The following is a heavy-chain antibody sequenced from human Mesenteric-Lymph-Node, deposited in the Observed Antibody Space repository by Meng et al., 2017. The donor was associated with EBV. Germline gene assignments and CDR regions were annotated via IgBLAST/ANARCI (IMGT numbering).Heavy chain of an antibody. D-gene: IGHD1-7*01. CDR2: VFHIGST. V-gene: IGHV4-4*02. CDR3: ARVSEISGTWLDC. J-gene: IGHJ1*01. CDR1: GGSISGNNW. Sequence: QLQLQRSGPGLGKPSGPLSLTCAVSGGSISGNNWWSWTRQPPGKGLEWIGEVFHIGSTNYNPSLKSRVTISLDKSKNQFSLKLTSVTAADTAVYFCARVSEISGTWLDCWGQGTLVTVSS.